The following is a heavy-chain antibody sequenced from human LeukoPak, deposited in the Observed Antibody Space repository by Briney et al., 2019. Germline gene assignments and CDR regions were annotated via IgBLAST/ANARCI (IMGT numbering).Heavy chain of an antibody. J-gene: IGHJ3*02. CDR1: GFTFSSYS. Sequence: GGSLRLSCAASGFTFSSYSMNWVRQAPGKGLEWVSSISSSSSYIYYADSVKGRFTISRDNAKNSLYLQMNSLRAEDTAAYYCARNRYSSSWFQDAFDIWGQGTMVTVSS. D-gene: IGHD6-13*01. CDR3: ARNRYSSSWFQDAFDI. CDR2: ISSSSSYI. V-gene: IGHV3-21*01.